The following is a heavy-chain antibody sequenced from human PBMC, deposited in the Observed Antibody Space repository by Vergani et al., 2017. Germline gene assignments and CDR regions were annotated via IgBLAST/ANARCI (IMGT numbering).Heavy chain of an antibody. V-gene: IGHV3-11*06. Sequence: QVQLVESGGGLVKPGGSLRLSCAASGFTFSDYYMSWIRQAPGKGLEWVSYISSSSSYTNYADSVKGRFTISRDNAKNSLYLQMNRLRAEDTAVYYCAREGYSYGPTIDYWGQGTLVTVSS. CDR2: ISSSSSYT. D-gene: IGHD5-18*01. CDR1: GFTFSDYY. CDR3: AREGYSYGPTIDY. J-gene: IGHJ4*02.